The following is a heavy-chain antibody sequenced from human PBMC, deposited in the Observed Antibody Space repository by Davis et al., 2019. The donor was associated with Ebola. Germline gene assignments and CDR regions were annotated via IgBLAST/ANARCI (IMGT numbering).Heavy chain of an antibody. J-gene: IGHJ6*02. CDR2: IYYSGST. D-gene: IGHD3-10*01. V-gene: IGHV4-31*03. Sequence: SETLSLTCTVSGGSISSGGYYWSWIRQHPGKGLEWIGYIYYSGSTNYNPSLKSRVTISVDTSKNQFSLKLSSVTAADTAVYYCARVGVLWFGELLLSRYYGMDVWGQGTTVTVSS. CDR3: ARVGVLWFGELLLSRYYGMDV. CDR1: GGSISSGGYY.